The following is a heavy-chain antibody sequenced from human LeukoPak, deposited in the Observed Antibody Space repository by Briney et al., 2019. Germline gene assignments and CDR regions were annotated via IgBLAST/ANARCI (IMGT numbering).Heavy chain of an antibody. CDR2: ISSSGSTI. CDR1: GFTFSDYY. Sequence: GTSLRLSCAASGFTFSDYYMSWIRQAPGKGLEWVSYISSSGSTIYYADSVKGRFTISRDNAKNSLYLQMDSLRAEDTAVYYCARTRGSYDEFDHWGQGTLVTVSS. V-gene: IGHV3-11*01. D-gene: IGHD1-26*01. J-gene: IGHJ4*02. CDR3: ARTRGSYDEFDH.